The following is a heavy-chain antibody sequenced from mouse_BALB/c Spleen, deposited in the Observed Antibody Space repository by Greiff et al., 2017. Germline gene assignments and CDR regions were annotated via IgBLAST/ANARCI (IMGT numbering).Heavy chain of an antibody. V-gene: IGHV3-2*02. CDR3: ARGSSHWYFDG. D-gene: IGHD1-1*01. J-gene: IGHJ1*01. CDR1: GYSITSDYA. CDR2: ISYSGST. Sequence: EVQLQESGPGLVKPSQSLSLTCTVTGYSITSDYAWNWIRQFPGNKLEWMGYISYSGSTSYNPSLKSRISITRDTSKNQFFLQLNSVTTEDTATYYCARGSSHWYFDGWGAGTTVTVSS.